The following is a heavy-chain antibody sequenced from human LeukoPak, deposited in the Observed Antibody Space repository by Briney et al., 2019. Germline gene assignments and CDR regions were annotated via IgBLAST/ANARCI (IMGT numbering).Heavy chain of an antibody. CDR2: IYYSGST. CDR3: ARDHCSGGSCYGSDAFDI. V-gene: IGHV4-59*06. D-gene: IGHD2-15*01. Sequence: SETLSLTCTVSGGSISTYYWSWIRQPPGKGLEWIGYIYYSGSTYYNPSLKSRVTISVDTSKNQFSLKLSSVTAADTAVYYCARDHCSGGSCYGSDAFDIWGQGTMVTVSS. CDR1: GGSISTYY. J-gene: IGHJ3*02.